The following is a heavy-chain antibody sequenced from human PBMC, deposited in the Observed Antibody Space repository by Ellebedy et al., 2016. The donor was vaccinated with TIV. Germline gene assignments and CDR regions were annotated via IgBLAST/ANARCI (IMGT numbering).Heavy chain of an antibody. D-gene: IGHD1-26*01. Sequence: GESLKISCVASGFTLNSYSMKWVRQAPGKGLEWVSSISSSGTFTYYADSVKGRFTISRDNAKHSLYLQMNNLRAEDTALYYCSTVGATDIWGQGTMVTVSS. CDR1: GFTLNSYS. CDR3: STVGATDI. CDR2: ISSSGTFT. J-gene: IGHJ3*02. V-gene: IGHV3-21*01.